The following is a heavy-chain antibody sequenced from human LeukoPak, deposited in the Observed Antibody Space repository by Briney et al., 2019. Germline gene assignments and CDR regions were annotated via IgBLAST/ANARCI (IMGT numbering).Heavy chain of an antibody. D-gene: IGHD3-10*01. CDR3: ARTMVRGANDY. CDR1: GGTFSSYA. J-gene: IGHJ4*02. Sequence: GASVKVSCKASGGTFSSYAISWVRQAPGQGLEWMGRIIPIFGTANYAQKFQGRVTITTDESTSTVYMELSSLRSEDTAVYYCARTMVRGANDYWGQGTLVTVSS. CDR2: IIPIFGTA. V-gene: IGHV1-69*05.